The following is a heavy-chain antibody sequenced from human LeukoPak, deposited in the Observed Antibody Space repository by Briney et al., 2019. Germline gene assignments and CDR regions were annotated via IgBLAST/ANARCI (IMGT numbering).Heavy chain of an antibody. V-gene: IGHV3-73*01. Sequence: GGTLRLSCAASGFTFSSYGMSWVRQAPGKGLEWVGRIRSKANSYATAYAASVKGRFTISRDDSKNTAYLQMNSLKTEDTAVYYCTRLGDGYKFEIAGYWGQGTLVTVSS. J-gene: IGHJ4*02. CDR3: TRLGDGYKFEIAGY. CDR2: IRSKANSYAT. D-gene: IGHD5-24*01. CDR1: GFTFSSYG.